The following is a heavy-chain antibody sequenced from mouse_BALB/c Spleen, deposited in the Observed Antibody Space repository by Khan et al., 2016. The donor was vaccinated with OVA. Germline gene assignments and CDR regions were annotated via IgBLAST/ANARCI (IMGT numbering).Heavy chain of an antibody. CDR3: ARDRIDY. Sequence: VQLVESGAELATPGASVKMSCKASGYTFSNYWIHWVKQRPGQGLEWIGYINPSSGHTYYNQTFNDKATLTTDKSSSTAYMQLSSLTSEDSAVYYCARDRIDYWGQGTTLTVSS. CDR1: GYTFSNYW. CDR2: INPSSGHT. V-gene: IGHV1-4*01. J-gene: IGHJ2*01.